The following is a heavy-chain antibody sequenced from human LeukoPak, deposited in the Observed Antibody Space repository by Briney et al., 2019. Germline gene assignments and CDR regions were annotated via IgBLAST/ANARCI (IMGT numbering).Heavy chain of an antibody. CDR1: GFTFSNAW. V-gene: IGHV3-15*01. J-gene: IGHJ5*02. D-gene: IGHD2-15*01. CDR3: TTDEYCSGGSRYWFDP. CDR2: IKSKTDGGTT. Sequence: PGGSLRLSCAASGFTFSNAWMSWVRQAPGKGLEWVGRIKSKTDGGTTDYAAPVKGRFTISRDDSKNTLYLQMNSLKTEDTAVYYCTTDEYCSGGSRYWFDPWGQGTLVTVSS.